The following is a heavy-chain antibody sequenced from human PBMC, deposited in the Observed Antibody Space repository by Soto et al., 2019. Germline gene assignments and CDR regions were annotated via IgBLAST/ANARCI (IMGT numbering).Heavy chain of an antibody. V-gene: IGHV3-73*01. CDR1: GFTFSGSA. CDR3: TSPYYYDSSGPPDGMDV. CDR2: IRSKANSYAT. Sequence: GGSLRLSCAACGFTFSGSAMHWVRQASGKGLEWVGRIRSKANSYATAYAASVKGRFTISRDDSKNTAYLQMNSLKTEDTAVYYCTSPYYYDSSGPPDGMDVWGQGTTVTVSS. D-gene: IGHD3-22*01. J-gene: IGHJ6*02.